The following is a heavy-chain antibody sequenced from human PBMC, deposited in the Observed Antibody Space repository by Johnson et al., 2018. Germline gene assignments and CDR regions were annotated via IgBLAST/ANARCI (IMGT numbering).Heavy chain of an antibody. Sequence: VQLVQSGPEVKKPGESXKISCKGSGYSFTSYWIGWVRQMPGKGLEWMGIIYPGDSDTRYNPSFHGQVTIPADKAIRTAYLQWSGLKASDTAMYYGARLWVASEAFDIWGQGTMVTVSS. CDR1: GYSFTSYW. V-gene: IGHV5-51*01. D-gene: IGHD2-15*01. CDR3: ARLWVASEAFDI. J-gene: IGHJ3*02. CDR2: IYPGDSDT.